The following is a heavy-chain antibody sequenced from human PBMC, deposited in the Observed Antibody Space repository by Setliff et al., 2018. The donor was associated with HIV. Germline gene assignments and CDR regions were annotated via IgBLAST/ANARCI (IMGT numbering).Heavy chain of an antibody. CDR3: ARDRYPHYDYVWGNYRPEYFQH. Sequence: GVSLRLSCAASGFDFSDYSMNWVRQAPGKGLEWVSCITGASGFIAYADSVKGRFTVSRDNAKNAVYLQLNSLRPEDTAVYYCARDRYPHYDYVWGNYRPEYFQHWGQGTRVTVS. D-gene: IGHD3-16*02. V-gene: IGHV3-21*01. J-gene: IGHJ1*01. CDR1: GFDFSDYS. CDR2: ITGASGFI.